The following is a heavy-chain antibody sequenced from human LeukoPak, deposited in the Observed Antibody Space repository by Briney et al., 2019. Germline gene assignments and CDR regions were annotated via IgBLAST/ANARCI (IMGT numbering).Heavy chain of an antibody. J-gene: IGHJ5*02. V-gene: IGHV5-51*01. Sequence: GESLKISCKGSGYSFTSYWIGWVRQLPGKGLEWMGIIYPGDSDTRYSPSFQGQVTISADKSISTAYLQWSSLKASDTAMYYCATGPLEVGATTPGWFDPWGQGTLVTVST. CDR2: IYPGDSDT. CDR1: GYSFTSYW. CDR3: ATGPLEVGATTPGWFDP. D-gene: IGHD1-26*01.